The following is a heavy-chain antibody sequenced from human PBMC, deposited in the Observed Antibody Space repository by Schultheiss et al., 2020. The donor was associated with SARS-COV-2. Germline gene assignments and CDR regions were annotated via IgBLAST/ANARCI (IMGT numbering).Heavy chain of an antibody. Sequence: GESLKISCAASGFTFSDYYMSWIRQAPGKGLEWVSYISSSSSYIYYADSVKGRFTISRDNAKNSLYLQMNSLRAEDTAVYYCARTDGITIFGVVITLSYMDVWGKGTTVTVSS. CDR2: ISSSSSYI. CDR1: GFTFSDYY. J-gene: IGHJ6*03. CDR3: ARTDGITIFGVVITLSYMDV. D-gene: IGHD3-3*01. V-gene: IGHV3-11*06.